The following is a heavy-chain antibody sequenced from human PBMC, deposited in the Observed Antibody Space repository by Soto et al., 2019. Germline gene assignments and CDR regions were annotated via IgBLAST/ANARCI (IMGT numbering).Heavy chain of an antibody. J-gene: IGHJ4*02. D-gene: IGHD1-7*01. CDR1: GGTLRNYA. CDR3: ARDLYINWYYPLDS. Sequence: GASVKVSCKASGGTLRNYAFSWVRQAPGQGLEWMGGIIPIFGKANYEQRFQGRLTITADESTSTAYMELNSLRSEDTAVYFCARDLYINWYYPLDSWGQGTLVTVSS. V-gene: IGHV1-69*13. CDR2: IIPIFGKA.